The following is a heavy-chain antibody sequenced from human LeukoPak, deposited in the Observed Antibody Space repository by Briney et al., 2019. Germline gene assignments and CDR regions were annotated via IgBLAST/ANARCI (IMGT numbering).Heavy chain of an antibody. CDR3: APSVGDYYDF. CDR2: IYWDDDK. V-gene: IGHV2-5*02. J-gene: IGHJ4*02. Sequence: SGPTLVKPTQTLTLTCTFSGFSLSTSGVGVGWIRQPPGKDLEWLALIYWDDDKRYSPSLKSRLTVTRDTSKNQVVLTMTNMDPVDTGTYYCAPSVGDYYDFWGQGSLVTVSS. CDR1: GFSLSTSGVG.